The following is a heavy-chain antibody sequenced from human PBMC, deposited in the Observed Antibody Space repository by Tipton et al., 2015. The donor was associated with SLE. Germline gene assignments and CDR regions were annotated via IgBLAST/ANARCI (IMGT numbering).Heavy chain of an antibody. Sequence: TLSLTCTVSGGSLTNYYWSWIRQPAGKGLEWIGRIFTSALTDYNPSLKSRVTTSVDTSKNQFSLKLSSVTAADTAVYYCAREMLRGAVEYWGQGTLVTVSS. J-gene: IGHJ4*02. V-gene: IGHV4-4*07. CDR1: GGSLTNYY. CDR3: AREMLRGAVEY. CDR2: IFTSALT. D-gene: IGHD4-23*01.